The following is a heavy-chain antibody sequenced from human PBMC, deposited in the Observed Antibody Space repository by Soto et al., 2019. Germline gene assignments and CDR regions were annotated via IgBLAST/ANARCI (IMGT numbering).Heavy chain of an antibody. J-gene: IGHJ5*02. CDR3: ASFLRGYSSSTFDP. Sequence: SETLSLTCTVSGGSISSYYWSWIRQPPGKGLEWIGYIYYSGSTNYNPSLKSRVTISVDTSKIQFSLKLSSVTAADTAVYYCASFLRGYSSSTFDPWGQGTLVPVSS. V-gene: IGHV4-59*01. CDR2: IYYSGST. D-gene: IGHD6-6*01. CDR1: GGSISSYY.